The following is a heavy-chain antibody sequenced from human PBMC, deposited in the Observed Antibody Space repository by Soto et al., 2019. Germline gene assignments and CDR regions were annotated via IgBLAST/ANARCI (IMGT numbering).Heavy chain of an antibody. CDR1: GFTLRGYA. CDR3: ARRARPDFYYMDV. Sequence: SLRLSCAASGFTLRGYAMDWLRQAPGKGLEYVSGISSNGVGTYYANSVQGRFTISRDNSKNTVYLQMGSLRPEDMAVYYCARRARPDFYYMDVWGKGTTVTVSS. J-gene: IGHJ6*03. V-gene: IGHV3-64*01. D-gene: IGHD6-6*01. CDR2: ISSNGVGT.